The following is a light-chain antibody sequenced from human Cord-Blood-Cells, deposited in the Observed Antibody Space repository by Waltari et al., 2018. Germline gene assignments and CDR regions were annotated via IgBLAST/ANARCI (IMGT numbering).Light chain of an antibody. CDR3: QQRSNWPPLT. Sequence: EIVLTLSPATLSLSPGERATLSCRASQSVSSYLAWYQQKPGQAPRLLSYDASNRATGIPARFSGSGSGTDFTLTISSLEPEDFAVYYCQQRSNWPPLTFGGGTKVEIK. CDR2: DAS. CDR1: QSVSSY. V-gene: IGKV3-11*01. J-gene: IGKJ4*01.